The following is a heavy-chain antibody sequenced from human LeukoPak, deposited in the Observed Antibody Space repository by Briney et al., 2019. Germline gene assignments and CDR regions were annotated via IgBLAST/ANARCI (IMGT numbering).Heavy chain of an antibody. CDR1: GFTFSIYA. CDR3: ARDRPNYYGSDGHYYRRDGDY. D-gene: IGHD3-22*01. V-gene: IGHV3-23*01. J-gene: IGHJ4*02. CDR2: ITSRGEST. Sequence: GGSLRLSCAASGFTFSIYAMSWVRQAPGKGLQWVSSITSRGESTWYVDSVKGRFTITRDDSENTLYLQMHSLRAEDTAVYYCARDRPNYYGSDGHYYRRDGDYWGRGTLVSVSS.